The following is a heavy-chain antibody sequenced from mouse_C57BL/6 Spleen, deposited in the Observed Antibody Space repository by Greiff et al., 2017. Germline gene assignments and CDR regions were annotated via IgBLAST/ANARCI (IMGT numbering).Heavy chain of an antibody. CDR2: IDPSSGGT. CDR1: GYTFTSYW. D-gene: IGHD1-1*01. V-gene: IGHV1-72*01. J-gene: IGHJ1*03. Sequence: QVQLQQPGAELVKPGASVKLSCKASGYTFTSYWMHWVKQRPGRGLEWIGRIDPSSGGTKYNEKFKSKATLTVDKPSSTAYMQLSSLTSEDSAVYYCARWGYYGSSLYWYFDVWGTGTTVTVSS. CDR3: ARWGYYGSSLYWYFDV.